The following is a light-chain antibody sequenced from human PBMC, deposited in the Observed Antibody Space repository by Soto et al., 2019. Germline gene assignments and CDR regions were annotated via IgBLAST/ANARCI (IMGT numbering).Light chain of an antibody. V-gene: IGLV1-44*01. CDR3: AAWDNSSNGPYV. J-gene: IGLJ1*01. CDR2: NND. CDR1: GSNVGSNP. Sequence: QTVVTQPPSASGTPGQRVTISCSGSGSNVGSNPVNWYQHLPGAAPKLLIYNNDQRPSGVPDRFSASKSGTSASLAISGLQSEDEADYYCAAWDNSSNGPYVFGTGTKLTVL.